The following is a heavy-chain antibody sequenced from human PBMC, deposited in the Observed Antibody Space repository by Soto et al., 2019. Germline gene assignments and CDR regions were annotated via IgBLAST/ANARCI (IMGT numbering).Heavy chain of an antibody. Sequence: QVQLVQSGAEVKTPGASVKVSCKASGYTFTDYDINWVRQAPGQGLEWVGRMNASSGKKDYAQNFQARVTMTRDTSISTAYLELSNLGYEDTAVFYCSTWGRDGWYTGFFWGQGTLVTVAS. V-gene: IGHV1-8*01. J-gene: IGHJ4*02. CDR3: STWGRDGWYTGFF. D-gene: IGHD6-19*01. CDR2: MNASSGKK. CDR1: GYTFTDYD.